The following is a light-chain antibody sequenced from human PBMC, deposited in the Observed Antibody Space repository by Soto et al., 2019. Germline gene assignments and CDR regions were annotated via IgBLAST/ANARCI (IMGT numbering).Light chain of an antibody. CDR3: AAWDDSLSGSV. CDR1: SSNIGSNT. V-gene: IGLV1-44*01. Sequence: QLVLTQPPSASGTPGQRVTISCSGSSSNIGSNTVNWYQQLPGTAPKLLIYSNNQRPSGGPDRFSGSKSGTSASLAISGLQSEDEADYYCAAWDDSLSGSVFGGGTQLTVL. CDR2: SNN. J-gene: IGLJ2*01.